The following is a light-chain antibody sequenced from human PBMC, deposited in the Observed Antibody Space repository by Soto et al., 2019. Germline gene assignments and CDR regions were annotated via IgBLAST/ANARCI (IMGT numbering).Light chain of an antibody. V-gene: IGKV3-20*01. Sequence: DIVLTQSPGTLSLSPGERATLSCRASQSVNSFFFAWYQQKPGQAPRLLIHSISRRATGIPDRFSGSGSGTDFTLTISGLEPEDFALYYCQQYGSSPWTFGQGTKVEIK. CDR2: SIS. J-gene: IGKJ1*01. CDR3: QQYGSSPWT. CDR1: QSVNSFF.